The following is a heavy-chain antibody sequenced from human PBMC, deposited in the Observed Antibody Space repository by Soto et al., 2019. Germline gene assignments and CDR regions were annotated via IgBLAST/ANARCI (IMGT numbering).Heavy chain of an antibody. CDR2: IKQDGSEK. CDR1: GFTFSSYW. J-gene: IGHJ4*02. CDR3: ARDGTLMVYDYFDY. D-gene: IGHD2-8*01. Sequence: PGGSLRLSCVASGFTFSSYWMSWVRQAPGKGLEWVANIKQDGSEKYYVDSVKGRFTISRDNAKNSLYLQMNSLRAEDTAVYYCARDGTLMVYDYFDYWGQGTLVTVSS. V-gene: IGHV3-7*01.